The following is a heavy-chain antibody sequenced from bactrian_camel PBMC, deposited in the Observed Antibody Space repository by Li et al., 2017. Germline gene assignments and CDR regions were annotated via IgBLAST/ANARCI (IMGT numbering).Heavy chain of an antibody. CDR1: GYASSRSDTYC. Sequence: QVQLVESGGGSVQAGGSLRLTCVVTGYASSRSDTYCKGWFRQTPGKEREGVAAIAEDGSVAYGDSVVGRFTISHDHDRNTVYLQMNNLKPEDTAMYYCAADRVSPVKCYAASWFAQKEAKYWGQGTQVTVS. V-gene: IGHV3S53*01. CDR3: AADRVSPVKCYAASWFAQKEAKY. CDR2: IAEDGSV. D-gene: IGHD3*01. J-gene: IGHJ4*01.